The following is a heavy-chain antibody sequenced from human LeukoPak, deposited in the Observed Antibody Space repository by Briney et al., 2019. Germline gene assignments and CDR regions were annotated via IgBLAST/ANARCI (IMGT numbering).Heavy chain of an antibody. D-gene: IGHD5-24*01. CDR3: ERFVGWLQTWRFDY. CDR2: INQSRST. V-gene: IGHV4-34*04. CDR1: GGSFSGYY. Sequence: RPSETLSLTCAVYGGSFSGYYCSWIRQPPGQGLEWIGEINQSRSTNNNPSLNSQATISIDTSTNQFSIKLSSVTAADAAVYYCERFVGWLQTWRFDYWGQGPLVTVSS. J-gene: IGHJ4*02.